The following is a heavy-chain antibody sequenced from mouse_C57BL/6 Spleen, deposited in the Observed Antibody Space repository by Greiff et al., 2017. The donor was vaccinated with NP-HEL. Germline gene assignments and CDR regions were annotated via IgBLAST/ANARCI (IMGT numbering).Heavy chain of an antibody. V-gene: IGHV1-82*01. CDR3: ARSDYDEGGYYYAMDY. CDR1: GYAFSSSW. CDR2: IYPGDGDT. D-gene: IGHD2-4*01. Sequence: QVQLQQSGPELVKPGASVKISCKASGYAFSSSWMNWVKQRPGKGLEWIGRIYPGDGDTNYNGKFKGKATLTADKSSSTAYMQLSSLTSEDSAVYFCARSDYDEGGYYYAMDYWGQGTSVTVSS. J-gene: IGHJ4*01.